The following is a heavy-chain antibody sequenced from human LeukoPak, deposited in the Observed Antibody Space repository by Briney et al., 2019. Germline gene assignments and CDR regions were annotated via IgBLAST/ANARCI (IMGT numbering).Heavy chain of an antibody. CDR1: GGSFSGYY. CDR3: ARRRVAARLMDY. CDR2: ISHSGST. Sequence: SETLSLTCAVYGGSFSGYYWSWIRQPPGKGLEWIGEISHSGSTNYNPSLKSRVTISVDTSKNQFSLKLSSVTAADTAVYYCARRRVAARLMDYWGQGTLVTVSS. V-gene: IGHV4-34*01. J-gene: IGHJ4*02. D-gene: IGHD6-6*01.